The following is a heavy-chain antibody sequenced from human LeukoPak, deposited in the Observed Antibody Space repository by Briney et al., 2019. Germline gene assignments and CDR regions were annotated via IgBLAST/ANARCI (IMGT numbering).Heavy chain of an antibody. CDR3: AKDLYDSSGYYPPNFDY. CDR2: ISGSGGST. D-gene: IGHD3-22*01. J-gene: IGHJ4*02. Sequence: GGSLRLPCAASGFTCSSYAMSWVRQAPGKGLEWVSAISGSGGSTYYADSVKGRFTISRDNSKNTLYLQMNSLRAEDTAVYYCAKDLYDSSGYYPPNFDYWGQGTLVTVSS. CDR1: GFTCSSYA. V-gene: IGHV3-23*01.